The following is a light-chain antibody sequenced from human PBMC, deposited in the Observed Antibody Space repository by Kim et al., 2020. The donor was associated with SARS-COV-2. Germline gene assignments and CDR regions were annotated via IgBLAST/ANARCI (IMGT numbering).Light chain of an antibody. J-gene: IGLJ1*01. CDR3: QSYDSSLSGYV. Sequence: QSVLTQPPSVSGAPGQRVTISCTGSSSNIGAGYDVNWYQQFPGTAPKLLIYGNSNRPSGVPERFSGSKSGTSVSLAITGLQAEDETDYYCQSYDSSLSGYVFGTGTKVTVL. V-gene: IGLV1-40*01. CDR2: GNS. CDR1: SSNIGAGYD.